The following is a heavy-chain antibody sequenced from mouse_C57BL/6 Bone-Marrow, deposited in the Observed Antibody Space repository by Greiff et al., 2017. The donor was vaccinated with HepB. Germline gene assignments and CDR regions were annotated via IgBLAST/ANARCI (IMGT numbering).Heavy chain of an antibody. CDR3: ARSNYDGRSGYVGV. CDR1: GYTFTSYW. V-gene: IGHV1-72*01. Sequence: QVHVKQPGAELVKPGASVKLSCKASGYTFTSYWMHWVKQRPGRGLEWIGRIDPNSGGTKYNEKFKSKATLTVDKSSSTAYMQLSSLTSEDSAAYYCARSNYDGRSGYVGVWGTGTTVTVSS. J-gene: IGHJ1*03. D-gene: IGHD1-1*01. CDR2: IDPNSGGT.